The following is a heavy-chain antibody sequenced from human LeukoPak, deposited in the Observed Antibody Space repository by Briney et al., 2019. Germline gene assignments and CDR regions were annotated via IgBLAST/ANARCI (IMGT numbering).Heavy chain of an antibody. CDR2: INHSGST. CDR1: GGSFGGYY. D-gene: IGHD2-2*02. J-gene: IGHJ4*02. CDR3: ARGRRQVGRSTSCYIY. V-gene: IGHV4-34*01. Sequence: SSETLSLTCAVYGGSFGGYYWSWIRQPPGKGLEWIGEINHSGSTNYNPSLKSRVTISVDTSKNQFSLKLSSVTAADTAVYYCARGRRQVGRSTSCYIYWGQGTLVTVSS.